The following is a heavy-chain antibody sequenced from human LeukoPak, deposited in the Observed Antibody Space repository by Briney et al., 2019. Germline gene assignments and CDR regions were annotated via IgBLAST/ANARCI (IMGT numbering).Heavy chain of an antibody. V-gene: IGHV3-33*06. J-gene: IGHJ4*02. Sequence: PGGSLRLSCAASGFIFNHHAMHWVRQAPGKGLEWVAVIWSDKSNRFYADSVRGRFTISRDDSRKTVYLQMERMAAEGTAIYYCAKDAQRGFDYSNSLENWGQGALVTVAS. CDR3: AKDAQRGFDYSNSLEN. D-gene: IGHD4-11*01. CDR2: IWSDKSNR. CDR1: GFIFNHHA.